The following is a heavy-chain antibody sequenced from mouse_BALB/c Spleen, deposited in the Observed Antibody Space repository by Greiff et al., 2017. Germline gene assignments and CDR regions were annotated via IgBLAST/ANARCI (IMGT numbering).Heavy chain of an antibody. CDR3: ARDTRDAYGGAMDY. J-gene: IGHJ4*01. V-gene: IGHV2-9*02. CDR1: GFSLTSYG. CDR2: IWAGGST. D-gene: IGHD1-2*01. Sequence: VKLQESGPGLVAPSQSLSITCTVSGFSLTSYGVHWVRQPPGKGLEWLGVIWAGGSTNYNSALMSRLSISKDNSKSQVFLKMNSLQTDDTAMYYCARDTRDAYGGAMDYWGQGTSVTVSS.